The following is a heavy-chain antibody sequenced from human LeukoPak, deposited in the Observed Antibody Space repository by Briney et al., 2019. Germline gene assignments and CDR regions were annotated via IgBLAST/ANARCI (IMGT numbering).Heavy chain of an antibody. CDR1: GFIFSDYW. Sequence: GGSLRLSCAASGFIFSDYWMSWVRQAPGEGLEWVANIKQYGSEKYYVDSVKGRFTISRDNAKNSLYLQMNGLRAEDTAVYYCTREGRSDWGILDYWGQGTLVTVSS. CDR3: TREGRSDWGILDY. J-gene: IGHJ4*02. D-gene: IGHD6-19*01. V-gene: IGHV3-7*01. CDR2: IKQYGSEK.